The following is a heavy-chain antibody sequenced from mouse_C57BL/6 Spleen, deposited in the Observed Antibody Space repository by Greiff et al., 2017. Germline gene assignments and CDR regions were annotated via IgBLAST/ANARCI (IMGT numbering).Heavy chain of an antibody. CDR2: IYPGDGDT. Sequence: QVQLKESGAELVKPGASVKISCKASGYAFSSYWMHWVKQRPGKGLEWIGQIYPGDGDTNYNGKFKGKATLTADKSSSTAYMQLSSLTSEDSAVYFCASTMDYWGQGTSVTVSS. CDR1: GYAFSSYW. V-gene: IGHV1-80*01. CDR3: ASTMDY. J-gene: IGHJ4*01.